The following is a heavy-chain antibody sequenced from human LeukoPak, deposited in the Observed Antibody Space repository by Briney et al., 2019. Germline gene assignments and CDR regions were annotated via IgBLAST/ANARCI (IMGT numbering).Heavy chain of an antibody. Sequence: GASGKVSCKASVYTFSSYGIGWVRQAPTQGLEWMGWITAGNGNTNYAQKVQGRVTMTTDTSTGTAYMELRSLRSDDTAVYFCARDLARGYSYGYNAFDIWGQGTRVTVSS. J-gene: IGHJ3*02. CDR2: ITAGNGNT. CDR3: ARDLARGYSYGYNAFDI. V-gene: IGHV1-18*01. D-gene: IGHD5-18*01. CDR1: VYTFSSYG.